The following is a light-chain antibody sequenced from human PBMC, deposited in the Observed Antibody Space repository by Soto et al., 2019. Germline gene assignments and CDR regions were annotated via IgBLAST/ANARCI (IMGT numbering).Light chain of an antibody. CDR3: QAWDSRTAV. V-gene: IGLV3-1*01. Sequence: SYELSQPPSVSVSPGQTARITCSGDKLGDKYACWYQQKPGQSPALVIYQDNKRPSEVPERFSGSNSGNTATLTISGTQAMDEADYYCQAWDSRTAVFGGGTKVTVL. CDR1: KLGDKY. J-gene: IGLJ2*01. CDR2: QDN.